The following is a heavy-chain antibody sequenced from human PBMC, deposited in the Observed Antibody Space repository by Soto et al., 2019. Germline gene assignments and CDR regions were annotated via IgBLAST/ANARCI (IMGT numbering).Heavy chain of an antibody. CDR3: AREPGELTFGGVVHYFDY. D-gene: IGHD3-16*01. CDR1: GGSISSYY. CDR2: IYYSGST. Sequence: QVQLQESGPGLVKPSETLSLTCTVSGGSISSYYWSWIRQPPGKGLEWIGYIYYSGSTNYNPSLKSRVTISVDTSKNQFSLKLSSVTAADTAVYYCAREPGELTFGGVVHYFDYWGQGTLVTVSS. V-gene: IGHV4-59*01. J-gene: IGHJ4*02.